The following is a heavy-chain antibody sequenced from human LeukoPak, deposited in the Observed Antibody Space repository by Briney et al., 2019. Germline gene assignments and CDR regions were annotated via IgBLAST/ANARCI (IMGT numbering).Heavy chain of an antibody. J-gene: IGHJ6*04. CDR3: AEHGITMIGGV. D-gene: IGHD3-10*02. Sequence: GGSLRLSCAASGFTFSSYEMDWVRQAPGKGLEWVSYISSSGSTIYYADSVKGRFTISRDNAKNSLYLQMNSLRAEDTAVYYCAEHGITMIGGVWGKGTTVTISS. CDR1: GFTFSSYE. V-gene: IGHV3-48*03. CDR2: ISSSGSTI.